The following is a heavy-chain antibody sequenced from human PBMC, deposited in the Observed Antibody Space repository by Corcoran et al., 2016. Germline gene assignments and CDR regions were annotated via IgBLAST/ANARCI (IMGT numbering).Heavy chain of an antibody. CDR1: GYTFTGYY. Sequence: QVQLVQSGAEVKKPGASVRVSCKASGYTFTGYYMHWVRQAPGQGLEWMGWINPNSGGTNYAQKFQGRVTMTRDTSISTAYMELSRLRSDDTAVYYAARWTLCDGGTPHVDYWGQGTLVTVSS. D-gene: IGHD2-15*01. V-gene: IGHV1-2*02. CDR2: INPNSGGT. CDR3: ARWTLCDGGTPHVDY. J-gene: IGHJ4*02.